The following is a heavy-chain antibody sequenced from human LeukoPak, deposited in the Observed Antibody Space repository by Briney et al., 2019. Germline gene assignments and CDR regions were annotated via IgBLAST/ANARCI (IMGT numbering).Heavy chain of an antibody. Sequence: GGSLRLSCAASGLTFSIFGMHWVRQAPGKGLEWVAFIRFDGSNRYYAESLKGRFTISRDNSKNTLYLQMNSLRAEDTAIYFCAKGGYYFDYWGQGALVIVSS. CDR3: AKGGYYFDY. J-gene: IGHJ4*02. CDR2: IRFDGSNR. CDR1: GLTFSIFG. V-gene: IGHV3-30*02.